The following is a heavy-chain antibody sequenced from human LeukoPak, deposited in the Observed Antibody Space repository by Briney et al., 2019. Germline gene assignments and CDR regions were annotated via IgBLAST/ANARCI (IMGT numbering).Heavy chain of an antibody. Sequence: GGSLRLSCAASGFTFSDYHMACIRQPPGKGLEWDSYMSGGSYTIHYADSVKGRFTISSDNAESSLSLQMNSLRAEDTPVYYCARVKYDDSGYYGTIYYYCMDVWGKGTTVTASS. CDR1: GFTFSDYH. D-gene: IGHD3-22*01. CDR3: ARVKYDDSGYYGTIYYYCMDV. V-gene: IGHV3-11*04. CDR2: MSGGSYTI. J-gene: IGHJ6*03.